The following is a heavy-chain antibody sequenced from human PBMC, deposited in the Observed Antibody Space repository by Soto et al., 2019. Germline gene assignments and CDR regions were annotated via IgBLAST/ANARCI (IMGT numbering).Heavy chain of an antibody. CDR3: ARDVYDILTGYAQDFDY. CDR2: ISSSSSYT. V-gene: IGHV3-11*05. CDR1: GFTFSDYY. D-gene: IGHD3-9*01. J-gene: IGHJ4*02. Sequence: PGGSLRLSCAASGFTFSDYYMSWIRQAPGKGLEWVSYISSSSSYTNYADSVKGRFTISRDNAKNSLYLQMNSLRAEDTAVYYCARDVYDILTGYAQDFDYWGQGTPVTVSS.